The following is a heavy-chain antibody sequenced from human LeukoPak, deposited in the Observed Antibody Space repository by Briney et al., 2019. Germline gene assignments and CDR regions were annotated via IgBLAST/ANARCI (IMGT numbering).Heavy chain of an antibody. V-gene: IGHV1-2*02. D-gene: IGHD6-13*01. CDR2: INPNSGVT. Sequence: ASVKVSCKASGYSFSDYYMHWVRQAPGQGLEWMGWINPNSGVTIYAQNFQGRVTMTRDTSTSTVYMELSSLRSEDTAVYYCARDMEGYSYRLGYYYYYMDVWGKGTTVTISS. CDR3: ARDMEGYSYRLGYYYYYMDV. J-gene: IGHJ6*03. CDR1: GYSFSDYY.